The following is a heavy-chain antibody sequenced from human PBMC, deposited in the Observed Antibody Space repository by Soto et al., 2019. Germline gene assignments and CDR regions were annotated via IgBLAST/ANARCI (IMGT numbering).Heavy chain of an antibody. J-gene: IGHJ4*02. V-gene: IGHV4-34*01. CDR1: GGSFSGYY. Sequence: SETLSLTCAVYGGSFSGYYWSWIRQPPGKGLEWIGEINHSGSTNYNPSLKSRVTISVDTSKNQFSLKLSSVTAADTAVYYCARKGDIVVVPAATGSNYSINYWGQGTLVTVSS. CDR2: INHSGST. CDR3: ARKGDIVVVPAATGSNYSINY. D-gene: IGHD2-2*01.